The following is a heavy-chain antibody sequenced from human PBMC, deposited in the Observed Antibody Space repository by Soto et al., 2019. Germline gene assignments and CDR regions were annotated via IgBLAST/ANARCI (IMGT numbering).Heavy chain of an antibody. CDR1: GFSLSTVGVG. CDR2: IYWNGDK. V-gene: IGHV2-5*01. D-gene: IGHD6-6*01. Sequence: QITLKESGPTLVKPTQTLTLTCTFSGFSLSTVGVGVGWIRQPPGKVLQWLALIYWNGDKYYSPSLTNRLTITKDTSKNQVVLTMTDMDPVDAGTFFCAHKGQLVGDWFDPWGQGTLVTVSS. J-gene: IGHJ5*02. CDR3: AHKGQLVGDWFDP.